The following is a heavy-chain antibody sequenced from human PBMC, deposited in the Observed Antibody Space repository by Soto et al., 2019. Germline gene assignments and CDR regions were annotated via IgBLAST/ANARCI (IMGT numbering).Heavy chain of an antibody. Sequence: GGSLRLSCAASGFTFDGYAMHWVRQTPGRGLEWVSAITCNSRTIGYADSVKGRVTISRDNAKNSLYLQISSLRAEDTAVYYCEKASALRLEYFGDVDDWGQGALVTVSS. D-gene: IGHD3-10*01. CDR1: GFTFDGYA. J-gene: IGHJ1*01. CDR2: ITCNSRTI. V-gene: IGHV3-9*01. CDR3: EKASALRLEYFGDVDD.